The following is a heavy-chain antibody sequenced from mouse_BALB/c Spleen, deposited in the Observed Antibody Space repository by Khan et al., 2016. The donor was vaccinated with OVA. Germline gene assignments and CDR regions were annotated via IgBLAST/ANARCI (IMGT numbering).Heavy chain of an antibody. D-gene: IGHD1-1*01. V-gene: IGHV5-17*02. CDR2: FSGYSNTI. Sequence: EVELVESGGGLVQPCGSRYLSCAASGFTFSSYGMHWVRQAPARGMVGGTYFSGYSNTIYYAATVKSRITISRDNPRNTLFLQMTSLMSEETAMYYGATSYFYGYYFDYWGPGTTLTVSS. CDR1: GFTFSSYG. J-gene: IGHJ2*01. CDR3: ATSYFYGYYFDY.